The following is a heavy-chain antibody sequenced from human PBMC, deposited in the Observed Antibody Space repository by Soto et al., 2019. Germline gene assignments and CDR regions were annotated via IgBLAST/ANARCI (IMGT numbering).Heavy chain of an antibody. J-gene: IGHJ4*02. V-gene: IGHV3-48*02. CDR3: VREDILGARSFDY. D-gene: IGHD1-26*01. Sequence: GGSLRLSCAASGFNFGGYSMNWVRQAPGKGLEWISYISSLSSPRYYAESVEGRFIISRDNDKNSLYLQMNSLRDEDTAVYFCVREDILGARSFDYWGQGT. CDR1: GFNFGGYS. CDR2: ISSLSSPR.